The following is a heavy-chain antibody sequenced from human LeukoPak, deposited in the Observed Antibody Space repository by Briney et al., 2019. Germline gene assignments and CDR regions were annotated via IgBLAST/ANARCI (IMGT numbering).Heavy chain of an antibody. J-gene: IGHJ4*02. Sequence: PGGSLRLSCAASGFTFSSYAMSWVRQAPGKGLEWVSAISGSGGSTYYADSVKGRFTISRDNSKNTLYLQMNSPRAEDTAVYYCAKDIQLLPGLYYFDYWGQGTLVTVSS. CDR2: ISGSGGST. CDR1: GFTFSSYA. V-gene: IGHV3-23*01. CDR3: AKDIQLLPGLYYFDY. D-gene: IGHD2-15*01.